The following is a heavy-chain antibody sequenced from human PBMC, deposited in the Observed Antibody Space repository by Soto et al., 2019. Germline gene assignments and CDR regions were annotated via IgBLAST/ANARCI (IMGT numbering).Heavy chain of an antibody. CDR2: ISAYNGNT. CDR3: AREAYCGGDCSDDAFDI. V-gene: IGHV1-18*01. J-gene: IGHJ3*02. D-gene: IGHD2-21*01. CDR1: GYTFTSYG. Sequence: GPSVKVSCKASGYTFTSYGISWVRQAPGQGLEWMGWISAYNGNTNYAQKLQGRVTMTTDTSTSTAYMELRSLRSDDTAVYYCAREAYCGGDCSDDAFDIWGQGTMVTVSS.